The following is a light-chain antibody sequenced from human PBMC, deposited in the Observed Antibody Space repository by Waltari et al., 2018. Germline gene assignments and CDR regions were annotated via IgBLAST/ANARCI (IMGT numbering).Light chain of an antibody. Sequence: DIVMTQSPLSLPVTPGKPASISCRSSRSLLHSDGYNYLDWYLQKPGQSPQLLIYWGSNRASGVPDRFSGRGSGADFTLEISRVEAEDVGVYYCMQSLQTPPWTFGQGTKVEIK. CDR1: RSLLHSDGYNY. CDR3: MQSLQTPPWT. J-gene: IGKJ1*01. V-gene: IGKV2-28*01. CDR2: WGS.